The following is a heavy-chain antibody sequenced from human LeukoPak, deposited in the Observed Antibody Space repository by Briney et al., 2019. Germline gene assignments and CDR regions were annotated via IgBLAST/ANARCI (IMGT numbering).Heavy chain of an antibody. Sequence: GGSLRLSCAASGLTFSSYAMNWVRQAPGKGLEWVSGIGGSGTRTYYADSVKGRFTISRDNSKNTLYLQMNSLRDEDTAVYYCAKDSHWILFDDWGQGTLVTVSS. CDR3: AKDSHWILFDD. CDR1: GLTFSSYA. V-gene: IGHV3-23*01. D-gene: IGHD2-2*03. CDR2: IGGSGTRT. J-gene: IGHJ4*02.